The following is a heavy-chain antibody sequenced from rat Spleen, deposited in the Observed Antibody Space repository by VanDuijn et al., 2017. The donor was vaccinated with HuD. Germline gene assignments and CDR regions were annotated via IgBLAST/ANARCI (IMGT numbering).Heavy chain of an antibody. D-gene: IGHD3-8*01. Sequence: QVQLKESGPGLVQPSQTLSLTCTVSGFSLTSYSIHWVRQPPGKGLEWMGRMRYNGDTSYNSALNSRLSISRDTSKSQVFLKMNSLQTEDTAIYFCTRERERSPYYFYYWGQGVMVTVSS. CDR2: MRYNGDT. CDR1: GFSLTSYS. V-gene: IGHV2-63*01. J-gene: IGHJ2*01. CDR3: TRERERSPYYFYY.